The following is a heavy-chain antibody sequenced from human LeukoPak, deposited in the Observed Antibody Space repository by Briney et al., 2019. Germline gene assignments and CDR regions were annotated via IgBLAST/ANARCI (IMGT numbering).Heavy chain of an antibody. CDR2: INPNSGGT. D-gene: IGHD1-1*01. CDR1: GYTFTGYY. J-gene: IGHJ5*02. CDR3: AREEDWNDGNWFDP. Sequence: ASVKVSCKASGYTFTGYYMHWVRQAPGQGLEWMGWINPNSGGTNYAQKFQGRVTMTRDTSISTAYMELSRLRSEDTAVYYCAREEDWNDGNWFDPWGQGTLVTVSS. V-gene: IGHV1-2*02.